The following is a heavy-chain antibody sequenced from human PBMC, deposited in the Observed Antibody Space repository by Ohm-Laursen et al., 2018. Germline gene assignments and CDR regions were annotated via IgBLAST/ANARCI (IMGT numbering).Heavy chain of an antibody. CDR1: GFTVSSNY. Sequence: SLRLSCAASGFTVSSNYMSWVRQAPGKGLEWVSVIYSGGDTYYADSVKGRFTISRDNSKNTLYLQMNSLRAEDTAVYYCARNADYGDYYRWFDPWGQGTLVTVSS. CDR2: IYSGGDT. J-gene: IGHJ5*02. D-gene: IGHD4-17*01. V-gene: IGHV3-66*01. CDR3: ARNADYGDYYRWFDP.